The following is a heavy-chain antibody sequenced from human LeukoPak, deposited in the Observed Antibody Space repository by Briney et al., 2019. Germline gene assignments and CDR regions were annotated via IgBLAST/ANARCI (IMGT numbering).Heavy chain of an antibody. J-gene: IGHJ4*02. D-gene: IGHD1-14*01. V-gene: IGHV4-59*01. Sequence: SETLSLTCTVSGVSISTSYWSWIRQPPGKGLEWIGYRGNTNHNPSLESRVTISVDTSKNQFFLRLTSVTAADTAVYYCARDRPGTTSLEYWGQGTLVTVSS. CDR3: ARDRPGTTSLEY. CDR1: GVSISTSY. CDR2: RGNT.